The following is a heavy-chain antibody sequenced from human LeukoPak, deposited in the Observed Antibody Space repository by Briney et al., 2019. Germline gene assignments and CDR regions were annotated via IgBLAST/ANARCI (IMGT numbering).Heavy chain of an antibody. V-gene: IGHV3-7*01. J-gene: IGHJ6*03. CDR3: ARGETDSSSWYVGYYYYYMDV. CDR1: GFTFSSYW. D-gene: IGHD6-13*01. Sequence: GGSLRLSCAASGFTFSSYWMSWVRQAPGKGLEWVANIKQDGSEKYYVDSVKGRFTISRDNAKNSLYLQMNSLRAEDTAVYYCARGETDSSSWYVGYYYYYMDVWGKGTTVTISS. CDR2: IKQDGSEK.